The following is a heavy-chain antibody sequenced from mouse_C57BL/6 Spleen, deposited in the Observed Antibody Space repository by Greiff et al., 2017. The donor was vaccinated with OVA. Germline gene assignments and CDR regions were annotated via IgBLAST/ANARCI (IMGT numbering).Heavy chain of an antibody. Sequence: VQLQQSGPELVKPGASVKISCKASGYAFSSSWMNWVKQRPGKGLEWIGRIYPGDGDTNYNGKFKGKATLTADKSSSTAYMQLSSLTSEDSAVYFCARGSLDVWGTGTTVTVSS. CDR3: ARGSLDV. CDR1: GYAFSSSW. CDR2: IYPGDGDT. J-gene: IGHJ1*03. V-gene: IGHV1-82*01.